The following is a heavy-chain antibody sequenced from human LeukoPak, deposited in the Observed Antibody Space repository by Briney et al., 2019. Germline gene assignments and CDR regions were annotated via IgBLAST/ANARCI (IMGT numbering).Heavy chain of an antibody. D-gene: IGHD3-16*01. J-gene: IGHJ4*02. CDR1: GFTASSNY. CDR3: AIHTLGGVNQRTYFYY. Sequence: GGSLRLSCAASGFTASSNYMSRGSQAPGKGLEWVSVIYSGGSTYYADSVKGRFTISRDNSKNTLYLQMNSLRAEDTAVYYCAIHTLGGVNQRTYFYYWGQGTLVTVSS. CDR2: IYSGGST. V-gene: IGHV3-53*01.